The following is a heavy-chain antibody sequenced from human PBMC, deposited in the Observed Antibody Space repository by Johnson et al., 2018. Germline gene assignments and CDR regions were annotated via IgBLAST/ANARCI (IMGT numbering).Heavy chain of an antibody. CDR3: AKDQKWLRANYMDV. V-gene: IGHV3-9*01. J-gene: IGHJ6*03. Sequence: EVQLVESGGGLVQPGRSLRLSCAASGFTFDDYAMHWVRQAPGKGLAWVSGISWNSGSIGYADSVKGRFTISRDNAKNALYLQMNSRRAEDTALYYWAKDQKWLRANYMDVWGKGPTVTVSS. CDR1: GFTFDDYA. D-gene: IGHD6-19*01. CDR2: ISWNSGSI.